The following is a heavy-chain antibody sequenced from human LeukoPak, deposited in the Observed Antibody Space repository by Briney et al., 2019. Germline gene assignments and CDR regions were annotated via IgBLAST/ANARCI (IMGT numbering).Heavy chain of an antibody. J-gene: IGHJ6*02. CDR1: GFTFSGYA. Sequence: GGSLRLSCAASGFTFSGYAMSWVRQAPGKGLEWVSSISGSGGSTYYADSVKGRFTISRDNSKNTLYLQMNSLRAEDTAVYYCAKDRYYGSGSYYAYYYYGMDVWGQGTTVTVSS. D-gene: IGHD3-10*01. CDR2: ISGSGGST. CDR3: AKDRYYGSGSYYAYYYYGMDV. V-gene: IGHV3-23*01.